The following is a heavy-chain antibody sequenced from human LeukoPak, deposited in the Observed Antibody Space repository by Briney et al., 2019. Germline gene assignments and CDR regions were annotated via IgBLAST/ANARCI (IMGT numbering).Heavy chain of an antibody. V-gene: IGHV3-9*01. J-gene: IGHJ4*02. CDR3: AKETRVGENLYYFDY. CDR2: LSWHSSSI. Sequence: PGRSLRLSCIASGFKFAMHWVRQAPGKGLEWVSGLSWHSSSIGYADSVKGRFIISRDNAKNSLYLEMNSLRPEDSALYYCAKETRVGENLYYFDYWGRGTLVTVSS. D-gene: IGHD1-26*01. CDR1: GFKFA.